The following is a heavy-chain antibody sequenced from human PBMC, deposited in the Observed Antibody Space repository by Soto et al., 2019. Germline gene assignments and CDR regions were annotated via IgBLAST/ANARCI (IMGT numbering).Heavy chain of an antibody. CDR3: ARDLPPVDY. V-gene: IGHV1-18*01. J-gene: IGHJ4*02. CDR2: ISAYSGNT. Sequence: QIQLVQSGAEVKKPGASVKVSCKASGYTFSSYHITWVRQAPGQGLKWMGWISAYSGNTNYAQNLQGRVTMTTDPSTSTAYMELRSLRSDDTAVYYCARDLPPVDYWGQGTLVTVSS. CDR1: GYTFSSYH.